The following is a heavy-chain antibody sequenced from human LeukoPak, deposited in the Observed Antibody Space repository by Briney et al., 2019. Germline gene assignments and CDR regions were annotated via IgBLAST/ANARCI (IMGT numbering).Heavy chain of an antibody. D-gene: IGHD1-7*01. J-gene: IGHJ4*02. V-gene: IGHV1-24*01. CDR3: ATGNWNLGEGYHFDY. CDR1: GYTLTELS. Sequence: ASVKVSCKVSGYTLTELSMHWVRQAPGKGLEWMGGFDPEDGETIYVQKFQGRVTMTEDTSTDTAYMELSSLRSEDTAVYYCATGNWNLGEGYHFDYWGQGTLVTVSS. CDR2: FDPEDGET.